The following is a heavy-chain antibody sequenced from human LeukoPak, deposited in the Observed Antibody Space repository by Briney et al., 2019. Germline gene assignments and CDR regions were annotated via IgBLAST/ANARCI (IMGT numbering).Heavy chain of an antibody. CDR3: AKDREVAYYYDSSGYHY. CDR2: ISGSGGST. V-gene: IGHV3-23*01. CDR1: GFTFGSYG. D-gene: IGHD3-22*01. Sequence: GGSLRLSCEASGFTFGSYGMSWVRQAPGKGLEWVSAISGSGGSTYYADSVKGRFTISRDNSKNTLYLQMNSLSAEDTAVYYCAKDREVAYYYDSSGYHYWGQGTLVTVSS. J-gene: IGHJ4*02.